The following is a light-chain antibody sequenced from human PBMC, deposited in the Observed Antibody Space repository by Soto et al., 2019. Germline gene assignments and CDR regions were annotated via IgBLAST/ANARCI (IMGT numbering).Light chain of an antibody. Sequence: DILMTQSPSSVSASVVDRVTITCRASQGIRNDLGWYQQKPGKAPKLLIYKASSLESGVPSRFSGSGSGTEFTLTISSLQPDDFATYYCQQYNSYRTFGQGTKVDI. CDR2: KAS. CDR3: QQYNSYRT. V-gene: IGKV1-17*01. CDR1: QGIRND. J-gene: IGKJ1*01.